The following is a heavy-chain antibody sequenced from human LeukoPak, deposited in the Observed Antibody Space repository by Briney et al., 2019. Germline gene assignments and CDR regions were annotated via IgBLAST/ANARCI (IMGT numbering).Heavy chain of an antibody. D-gene: IGHD3-10*01. CDR3: ARRPRGVIIKTWFDS. CDR1: DGSFSGYY. CDR2: INHSGSA. V-gene: IGHV4-34*01. Sequence: PSETLSLTCAVYDGSFSGYYCSWIRQPPGKVLEWIGEINHSGSANYNPSLKSRVTIFLDTSKNQFSLNLSSVTAADTAVYYCARRPRGVIIKTWFDSWGQGTLVTVSS. J-gene: IGHJ5*01.